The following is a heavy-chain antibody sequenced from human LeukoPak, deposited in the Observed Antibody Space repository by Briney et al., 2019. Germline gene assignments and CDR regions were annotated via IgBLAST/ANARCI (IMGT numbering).Heavy chain of an antibody. V-gene: IGHV1-2*02. Sequence: ASVKVSCKASGYTFTSYYMHWVRQAPGQGLEWMGWINPNSGGTNYAQKFQGRVTMTRDTSISTAYMELSRLRSDDTAVYYCARGHRGYFDWLPTFDYWGQGTLVTVSS. J-gene: IGHJ4*02. CDR3: ARGHRGYFDWLPTFDY. D-gene: IGHD3-9*01. CDR2: INPNSGGT. CDR1: GYTFTSYY.